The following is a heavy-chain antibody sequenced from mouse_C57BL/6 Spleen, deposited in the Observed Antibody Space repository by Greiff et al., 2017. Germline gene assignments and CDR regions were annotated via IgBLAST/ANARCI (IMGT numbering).Heavy chain of an antibody. CDR2: IYPGDGDT. J-gene: IGHJ4*01. Sequence: QVQLQQSGAELVKPGASVKISCKASGYAFSSYWMNWVKQRPGKGLEWIGQIYPGDGDTNYNGKFKGKATLTADKSSSTAYMQLSSLTSEDSAVYFCARSEITTPYYAMDYWGQGTSVTVSS. V-gene: IGHV1-80*01. CDR1: GYAFSSYW. D-gene: IGHD2-4*01. CDR3: ARSEITTPYYAMDY.